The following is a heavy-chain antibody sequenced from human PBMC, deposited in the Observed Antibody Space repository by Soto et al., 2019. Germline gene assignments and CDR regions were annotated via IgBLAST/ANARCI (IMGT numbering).Heavy chain of an antibody. Sequence: QPGGSLRLSCAASGFRFNTYYMGWVRQAPGKGLEWVANIKHDGIDKYYLDSVEGRFTISRDNPNNSLYLQMNSLRAEDTAVYYCARRRDGFFDYWGQGALVTVSS. CDR3: ARRRDGFFDY. CDR2: IKHDGIDK. V-gene: IGHV3-7*03. CDR1: GFRFNTYY. D-gene: IGHD5-12*01. J-gene: IGHJ4*02.